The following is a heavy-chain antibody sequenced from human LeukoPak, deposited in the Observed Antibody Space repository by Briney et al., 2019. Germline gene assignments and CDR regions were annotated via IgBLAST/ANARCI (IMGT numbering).Heavy chain of an antibody. Sequence: SETLSLTCTVSGGSISSYYWSWIRQPAGKGLEWIGRIYTGGSTNYNPSLKSRVTMPVDTSKNQFSLKLSSVTAADTAVYYCARGAYGSGTSALFDYWGQGTLVTVSS. J-gene: IGHJ4*02. V-gene: IGHV4-4*07. CDR2: IYTGGST. CDR3: ARGAYGSGTSALFDY. CDR1: GGSISSYY. D-gene: IGHD3-10*01.